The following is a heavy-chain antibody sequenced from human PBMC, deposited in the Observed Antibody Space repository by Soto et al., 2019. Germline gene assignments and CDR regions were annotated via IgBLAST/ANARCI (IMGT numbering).Heavy chain of an antibody. V-gene: IGHV4-4*02. J-gene: IGHJ4*02. CDR1: GDSINSNYC. D-gene: IGHD6-19*01. CDR2: IYYSGGT. Sequence: QVQLQESGPGLVRPSGTLSLTCAVSGDSINSNYCWTWVRQPPGKGLEWIAEIYYSGGTSYNPSLKSRVTISMDKSKNQFSLNLTSVTAAETAMYYCARDTGWGLGYWGQGTLVTVSS. CDR3: ARDTGWGLGY.